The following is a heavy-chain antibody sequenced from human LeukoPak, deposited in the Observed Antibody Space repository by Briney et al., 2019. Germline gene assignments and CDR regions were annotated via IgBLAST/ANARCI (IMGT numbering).Heavy chain of an antibody. CDR1: GYTFTNYY. Sequence: ASVKVSCKASGYTFTNYYMHWVRQAPGQGLEWMAIINPSSGNTKYAQKFQGRVTVTRDTSTSTVYMELSSLGYDDTAVYYCARGYSGHESDFWGQGTLVTVSS. CDR3: ARGYSGHESDF. D-gene: IGHD5-12*01. V-gene: IGHV1-46*01. J-gene: IGHJ4*02. CDR2: INPSSGNT.